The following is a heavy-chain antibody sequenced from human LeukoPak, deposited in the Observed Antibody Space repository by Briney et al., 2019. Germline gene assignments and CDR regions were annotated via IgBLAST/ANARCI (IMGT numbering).Heavy chain of an antibody. J-gene: IGHJ6*02. Sequence: GGPLRLSCAASGFTFSSYSMNWVRQAPGKGLEWVSAISSSSSYIYYAASVNGRFTTSSDNTKHSLYLQINSLTAEDTAVYYSARDPIFFYGMDVWGQGTTVTVSS. CDR1: GFTFSSYS. CDR2: ISSSSSYI. CDR3: ARDPIFFYGMDV. V-gene: IGHV3-21*01. D-gene: IGHD3-9*01.